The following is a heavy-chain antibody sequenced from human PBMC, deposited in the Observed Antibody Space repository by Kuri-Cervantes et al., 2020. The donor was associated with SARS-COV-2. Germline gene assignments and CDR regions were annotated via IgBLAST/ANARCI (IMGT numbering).Heavy chain of an antibody. CDR1: GGSFSGYY. D-gene: IGHD5-24*01. CDR2: INHSGST. J-gene: IGHJ4*02. V-gene: IGHV4-34*01. CDR3: ARSRDGYSYNY. Sequence: ESLKISCAVYGGSFSGYYWSWIRQPPGKGLEWIGEINHSGSTNYNPSLKRRVTMSVDTSKNQFSLKLTSVTAADTAVYYCARSRDGYSYNYWGQGTLVTVSS.